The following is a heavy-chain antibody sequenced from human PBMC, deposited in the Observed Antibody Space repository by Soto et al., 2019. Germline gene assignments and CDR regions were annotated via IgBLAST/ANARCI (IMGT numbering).Heavy chain of an antibody. V-gene: IGHV4-59*01. CDR3: ARTTVVSGTPDFDY. Sequence: SETLSLTCTVSGGSISSYYWSWIRQPPGKGLEWIGYIYYSGSTNYYADSVKGRFTISRDDSKNTVYLQMNGLRPEDTAVYFCARTTVVSGTPDFDYWGQGTLVTVSS. J-gene: IGHJ4*02. CDR1: GGSISSYY. D-gene: IGHD4-4*01. CDR2: IYYSGST.